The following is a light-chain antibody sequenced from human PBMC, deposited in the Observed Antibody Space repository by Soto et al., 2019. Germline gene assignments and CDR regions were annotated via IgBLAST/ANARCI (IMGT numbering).Light chain of an antibody. CDR1: SSDVGSYNR. Sequence: QSDLTQPPSVSGSPGQSVTISCTGTSSDVGSYNRVSWYQQPPGTAPKLMIYEVSNRPSGVPDRFFGSKSGNTASLTISGLQAEDEDDYYCSSFTSSNTWVFGGGTKLTVL. CDR2: EVS. J-gene: IGLJ3*02. CDR3: SSFTSSNTWV. V-gene: IGLV2-18*02.